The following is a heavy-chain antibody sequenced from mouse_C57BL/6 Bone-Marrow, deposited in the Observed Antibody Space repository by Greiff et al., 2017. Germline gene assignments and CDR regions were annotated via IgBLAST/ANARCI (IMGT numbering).Heavy chain of an antibody. D-gene: IGHD2-1*01. CDR3: ARGTYGNYESYFDY. CDR1: GYTFTDYN. V-gene: IGHV1-18*01. CDR2: INPNNGGT. Sequence: EVQLQQSGPELVKPGASVKIPCKASGYTFTDYNMDWVKQSHGKSLEWIGDINPNNGGTIYNQKFKGKATLTVDKSSSTAYMELRSLTSEDTAVYDCARGTYGNYESYFDYWGQGTTLTVSS. J-gene: IGHJ2*01.